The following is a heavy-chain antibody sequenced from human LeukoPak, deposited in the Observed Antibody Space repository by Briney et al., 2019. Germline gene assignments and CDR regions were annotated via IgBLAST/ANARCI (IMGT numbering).Heavy chain of an antibody. Sequence: GGSLRLSCVAFGFTFSNYWMHWVRQPPGKGLVWVSRIYVDGRTTNYADSVKGRFTISRDNAKNTVYLEMNSLSVEDTATYYCIRDFRSADLWGQGTLVTVTS. V-gene: IGHV3-74*01. J-gene: IGHJ5*02. CDR2: IYVDGRTT. CDR1: GFTFSNYW. CDR3: IRDFRSADL.